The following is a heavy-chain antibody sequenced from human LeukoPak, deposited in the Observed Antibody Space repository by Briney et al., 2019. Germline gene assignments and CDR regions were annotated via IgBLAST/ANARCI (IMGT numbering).Heavy chain of an antibody. CDR2: IYPGDSDT. V-gene: IGHV5-51*01. D-gene: IGHD3-3*01. Sequence: GESLKISCKGSGYSFTSYWIGWVRQMPGKGLEWMGIIYPGDSDTKYSPSFQGQVTISADKSISTAYLQWSSLKASDTAMYYCATLLRFLEWLPNAFDIWGQGTMVTVSS. CDR1: GYSFTSYW. J-gene: IGHJ3*02. CDR3: ATLLRFLEWLPNAFDI.